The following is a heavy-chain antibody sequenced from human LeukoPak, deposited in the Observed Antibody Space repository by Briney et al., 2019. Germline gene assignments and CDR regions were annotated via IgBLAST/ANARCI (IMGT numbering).Heavy chain of an antibody. D-gene: IGHD3-3*01. CDR3: ARPGGDDFWSGYLAGAFDI. V-gene: IGHV5-51*01. CDR2: IYPGDSDT. Sequence: GESLKISCKGSGYSFTSYWIGWVRQMPGKGLEWMGIIYPGDSDTRYSPSFQGQVTISADKSISTAYLQWSSLKASDTAMYHCARPGGDDFWSGYLAGAFDIWGQGTMVTVSS. CDR1: GYSFTSYW. J-gene: IGHJ3*02.